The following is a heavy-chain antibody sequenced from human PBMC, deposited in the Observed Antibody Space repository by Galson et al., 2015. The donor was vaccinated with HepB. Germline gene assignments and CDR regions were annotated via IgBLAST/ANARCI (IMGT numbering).Heavy chain of an antibody. CDR1: GFTFSDYW. D-gene: IGHD6-19*01. CDR3: AREFAFGCGSYSD. CDR2: ISADGTRA. V-gene: IGHV3-74*01. Sequence: SLRLSCAASGFTFSDYWMHWVRQAPGKGLLWVSYISADGTRAKYADSVKGRLTISRDNAKNTVYLQMNSLRAEDTAVYYCAREFAFGCGSYSDWGQGSLVTVSS. J-gene: IGHJ4*02.